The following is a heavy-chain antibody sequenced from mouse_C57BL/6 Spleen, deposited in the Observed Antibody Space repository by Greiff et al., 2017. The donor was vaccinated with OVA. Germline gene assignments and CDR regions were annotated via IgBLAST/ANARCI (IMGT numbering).Heavy chain of an antibody. J-gene: IGHJ4*01. V-gene: IGHV2-2*01. CDR1: GFSLTSYG. Sequence: QVQLKESGPGLVQPSQSLSITCTVSGFSLTSYGVHWVRQSPGKGLEWLGVIWSGGSTDYNAAFISRLSISKDNSKSQVFFKMNSLQADDTAIYYCARTTLYSNYGAMDYWGQGTSVTVSS. CDR3: ARTTLYSNYGAMDY. D-gene: IGHD2-5*01. CDR2: IWSGGST.